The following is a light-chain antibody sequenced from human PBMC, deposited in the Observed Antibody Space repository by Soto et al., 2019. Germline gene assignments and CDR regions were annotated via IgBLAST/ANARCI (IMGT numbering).Light chain of an antibody. CDR1: QDIGGR. V-gene: IGKV1-5*03. CDR3: QHYNSYSEA. CDR2: KAS. J-gene: IGKJ1*01. Sequence: DIQMTQSPSSVSASVGDRIAITFGASQDIGGRLAWYQQKPGKAPKLLIYKASTLKSGVPSRFSGSGSGTEFTLTISSLQPDDFATYYCQHYNSYSEAFGQGTKVDI.